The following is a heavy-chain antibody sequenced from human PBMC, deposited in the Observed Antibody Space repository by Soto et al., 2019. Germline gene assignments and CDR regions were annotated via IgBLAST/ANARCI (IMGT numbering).Heavy chain of an antibody. CDR2: ISAYNGNT. CDR3: ARDRLWDYGDYGIDP. V-gene: IGHV1-18*01. J-gene: IGHJ5*02. Sequence: ASVKVSCKASGYTFTSYGISWVRQAPGQGLEWMGWISAYNGNTNYAQKLQGRVTMTTDTSTSTAYMELRSLRSDDTAVYYCARDRLWDYGDYGIDPWGQGTLVTVSS. D-gene: IGHD4-17*01. CDR1: GYTFTSYG.